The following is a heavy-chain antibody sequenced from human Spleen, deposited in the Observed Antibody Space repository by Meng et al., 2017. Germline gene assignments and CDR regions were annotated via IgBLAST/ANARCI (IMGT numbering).Heavy chain of an antibody. CDR3: VRSSAWVRTGFDP. D-gene: IGHD3-22*01. V-gene: IGHV4-39*01. J-gene: IGHJ5*02. CDR1: GGSISTSGYY. CDR2: IGHSGFT. Sequence: QVQLRESGPGLVKPSEALSLTCSVPGGSISTSGYYWGWIRQSPGKGLEWIGSIGHSGFTYYTPSVKSRVTVSIDTSKSQFSLKLTSVTAADTAVYFCVRSSAWVRTGFDPWGQGTLVTVSS.